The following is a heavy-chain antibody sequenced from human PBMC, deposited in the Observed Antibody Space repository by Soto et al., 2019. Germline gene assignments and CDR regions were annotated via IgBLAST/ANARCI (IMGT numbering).Heavy chain of an antibody. CDR3: AKDCGGGGSCTH. CDR1: GFTFSGYA. CDR2: IGGSGETT. Sequence: EVQLWESGGALGRPGGSLRLSCAASGFTFSGYAMTWVRQSPGKGLYWVSTIGGSGETTYFADSVRGRFTISRDNSKNTVQLQMNRLRDDDTAVYYCAKDCGGGGSCTHWGQGTRVTVSS. J-gene: IGHJ4*02. V-gene: IGHV3-23*01. D-gene: IGHD2-15*01.